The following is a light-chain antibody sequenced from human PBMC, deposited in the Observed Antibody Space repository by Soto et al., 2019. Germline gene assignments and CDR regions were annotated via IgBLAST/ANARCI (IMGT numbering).Light chain of an antibody. Sequence: QSVLKQPPSVSGAPGQRITISCTGSSSNIGAAYDVHWYQHLPGRAPQLLIYDDNDRPSGVPDRFSGSRSGTSASLAITGLQAEDEATYYCQSYDSSLSGWVFGGGTKVTVL. CDR3: QSYDSSLSGWV. J-gene: IGLJ3*02. CDR2: DDN. CDR1: SSNIGAAYD. V-gene: IGLV1-40*01.